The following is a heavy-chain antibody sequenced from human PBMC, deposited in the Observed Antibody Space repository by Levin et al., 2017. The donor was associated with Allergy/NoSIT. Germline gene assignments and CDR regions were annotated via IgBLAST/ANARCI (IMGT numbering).Heavy chain of an antibody. Sequence: SQTLSLTCTVSGGSISSGGYYWSWIRQHPGKGLEWIGYIYYSGSTYYNPSLKSRVTISVDTSKNQFSLKLSSVTAADTAVYYCASKSGYCSSTSCYLGWFDPWGQGTLVTVSS. CDR3: ASKSGYCSSTSCYLGWFDP. J-gene: IGHJ5*02. V-gene: IGHV4-31*03. CDR2: IYYSGST. CDR1: GGSISSGGYY. D-gene: IGHD2-2*01.